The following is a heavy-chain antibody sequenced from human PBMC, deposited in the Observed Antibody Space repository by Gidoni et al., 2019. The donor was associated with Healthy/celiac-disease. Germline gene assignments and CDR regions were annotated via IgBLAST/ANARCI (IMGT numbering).Heavy chain of an antibody. CDR1: GYTLTELS. J-gene: IGHJ4*02. V-gene: IGHV1-24*01. D-gene: IGHD3-10*01. CDR3: ATPKPYGSGSYYIRGYFDY. CDR2: FDPEDCET. Sequence: QVQLVQSGAEVTKPGASVKVSCTVSGYTLTELSMHWVRQAPGKGLEWMGGFDPEDCETIYAQKFQGRVTMTEDTSTDTAYMELSSLRSEDTAVYYCATPKPYGSGSYYIRGYFDYWGQGTLVTVSS.